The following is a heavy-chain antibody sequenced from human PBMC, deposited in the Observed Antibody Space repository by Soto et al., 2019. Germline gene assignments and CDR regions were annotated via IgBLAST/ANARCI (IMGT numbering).Heavy chain of an antibody. V-gene: IGHV1-69*02. CDR2: IIPILGIA. CDR3: ARGRDIVVVPAASRGAGYCSGGSCYYFDY. J-gene: IGHJ4*02. D-gene: IGHD2-15*01. CDR1: GGTFSSYT. Sequence: QVQLVQSGAEVKKPGSSVKVSCKASGGTFSSYTISWVRQAPGQRLEWMGRIIPILGIANYAQKFQGRVTITADKSTSTAYMELSSLRSEDTAVYYCARGRDIVVVPAASRGAGYCSGGSCYYFDYWGQGTLVTVSS.